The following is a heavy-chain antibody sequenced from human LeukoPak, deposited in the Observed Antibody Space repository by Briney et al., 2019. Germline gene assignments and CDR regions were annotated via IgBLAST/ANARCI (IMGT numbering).Heavy chain of an antibody. CDR3: ARTVVVTARNYYYYGMDV. D-gene: IGHD2-21*02. J-gene: IGHJ6*02. CDR1: GGTFSSYA. V-gene: IGHV1-69*13. Sequence: SVKVSCKASGGTFSSYAISWVRQAPGQGLEWMGGIIPIFGTANYAQKFQGRVTITADESTSTAYTELSSLRSEDTAVYYCARTVVVTARNYYYYGMDVWGQGTTVTASS. CDR2: IIPIFGTA.